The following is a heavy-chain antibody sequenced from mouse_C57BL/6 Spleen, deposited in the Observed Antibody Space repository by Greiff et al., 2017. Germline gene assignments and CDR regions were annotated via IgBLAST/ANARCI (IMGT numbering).Heavy chain of an antibody. J-gene: IGHJ4*01. CDR3: ARRGGNYLYYAMDY. CDR2: ISSGSSTI. Sequence: EVKLMESGGGLVKPGGSLKLSCAASGFTFSDYGMHWVRQAPEKGLEWVAYISSGSSTIYYADTVKGRFTISRDNAKNTLFLQMTSLRSEDTAMDYCARRGGNYLYYAMDYWGQGTSVTVSS. CDR1: GFTFSDYG. D-gene: IGHD2-1*01. V-gene: IGHV5-17*01.